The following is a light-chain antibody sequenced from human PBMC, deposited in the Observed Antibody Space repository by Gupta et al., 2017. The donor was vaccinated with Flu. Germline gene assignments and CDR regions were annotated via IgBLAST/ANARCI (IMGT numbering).Light chain of an antibody. V-gene: IGLV2-8*01. CDR1: SGGIGTYNY. Sequence: GTSGGIGTYNYVSWYQHHPGKGPKLIIYEVSRRPSGVPDRFSASKSGSTASLTVSGLQAEDEADYYCGSFADGRYVFGGGTKVTVL. J-gene: IGLJ1*01. CDR3: GSFADGRYV. CDR2: EVS.